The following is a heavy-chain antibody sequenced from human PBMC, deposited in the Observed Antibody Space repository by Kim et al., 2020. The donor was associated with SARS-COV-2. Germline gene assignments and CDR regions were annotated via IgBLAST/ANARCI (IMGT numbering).Heavy chain of an antibody. V-gene: IGHV1-18*01. CDR2: ISGNNGHT. CDR3: AGVAGLLWDYYYYMDV. Sequence: ASVKVSCKASAYTFSSYGISWVRQAPGQGLEWMGWISGNNGHTNYVQKLQGRVTMTKDTSTSTAYMELRSLRSDDTAVYYCAGVAGLLWDYYYYMDVWGKGTTVTVSS. J-gene: IGHJ6*03. CDR1: AYTFSSYG. D-gene: IGHD2-21*01.